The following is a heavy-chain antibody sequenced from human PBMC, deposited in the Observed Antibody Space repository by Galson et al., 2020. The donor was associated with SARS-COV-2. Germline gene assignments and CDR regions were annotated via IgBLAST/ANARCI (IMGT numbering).Heavy chain of an antibody. CDR1: GFTITSSA. CDR2: IVVGSGNT. CDR3: AAVSCSSTSCNDAFDI. D-gene: IGHD2-2*01. J-gene: IGHJ3*02. V-gene: IGHV1-58*01. Sequence: SGQVSCKASGFTITSSAVQWVRQARGQRLEWIGWIVVGSGNTNYAQKFQERVTITRDMSTSTAYMELSSLRSEDTAVYYCAAVSCSSTSCNDAFDIWGQGTMVTVSS.